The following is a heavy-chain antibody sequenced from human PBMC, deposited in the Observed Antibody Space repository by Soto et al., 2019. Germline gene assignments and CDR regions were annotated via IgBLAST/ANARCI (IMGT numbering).Heavy chain of an antibody. D-gene: IGHD2-15*01. J-gene: IGHJ3*02. CDR2: IYYSGST. V-gene: IGHV4-31*03. Sequence: SETLSLTCTVSGGSISSGGYYWSWIRQHPGKGLEWIGYIYYSGSTYYNPSLKSRVTISVDTSKNQFSLKLSSVTAADTAVYYCARASEDIVVVVAGNAFDIWGQGTMVTVSS. CDR3: ARASEDIVVVVAGNAFDI. CDR1: GGSISSGGYY.